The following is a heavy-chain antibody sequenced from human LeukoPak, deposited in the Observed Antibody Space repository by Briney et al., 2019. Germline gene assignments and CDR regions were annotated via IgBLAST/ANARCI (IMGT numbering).Heavy chain of an antibody. V-gene: IGHV3-23*01. CDR3: ARGPTYSTSWHVDY. CDR1: GFTFSSYA. J-gene: IGHJ4*02. CDR2: ISGSGGST. D-gene: IGHD6-13*01. Sequence: GGSLRLSCAASGFTFSSYAMSWVRQAPGKGLEWVSAISGSGGSTYYADSVKGRFTISRDNAKNSLYLQLNSLRAEDTAVYYCARGPTYSTSWHVDYWGQGTLVTVSS.